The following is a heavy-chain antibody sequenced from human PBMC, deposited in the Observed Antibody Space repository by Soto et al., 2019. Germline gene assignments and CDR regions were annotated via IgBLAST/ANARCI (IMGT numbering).Heavy chain of an antibody. CDR1: GFTFSDFY. CDR2: ISSSVTVT. D-gene: IGHD6-19*01. CDR3: ARGVAVPGASWFDP. J-gene: IGHJ5*02. V-gene: IGHV3-11*01. Sequence: GSLRLSCAASGFTFSDFYMSWIRQAPGKGLEWISYISSSVTVTYYADSVKGRFTISRDNAKNSLYLLINSLRVGDTAVYFCARGVAVPGASWFDPWGQGTLVTVSS.